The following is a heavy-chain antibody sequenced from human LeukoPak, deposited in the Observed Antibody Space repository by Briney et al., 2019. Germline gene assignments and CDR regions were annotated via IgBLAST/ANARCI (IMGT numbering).Heavy chain of an antibody. CDR3: ARGAFSGSSKDDAFDI. D-gene: IGHD1-26*01. CDR1: GDSVSSNSAA. Sequence: SQTLSLTCAISGDSVSSNSAAWNWIRQSPSRGLEWLGRTYYRSKWYNDYAVSVESRITINPDTSKNQFSLQLNSVTPEDTAVYYCARGAFSGSSKDDAFDIWGQGTMVTVSS. CDR2: TYYRSKWYN. V-gene: IGHV6-1*01. J-gene: IGHJ3*02.